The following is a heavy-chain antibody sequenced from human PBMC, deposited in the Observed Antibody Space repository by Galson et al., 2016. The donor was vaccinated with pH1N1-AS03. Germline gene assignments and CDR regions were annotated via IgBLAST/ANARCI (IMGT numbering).Heavy chain of an antibody. D-gene: IGHD5-24*01. Sequence: QSGAEVKKPGESLKISCKGFGYNFTKSWIGWVRQMPGKGLEWMGIIYPDDSDTRYSPSLQGQVTFLVDKSISTAYLQWRSLKASDTAMCSCVGQGRGNAEMSAIARHGMEVWGQGTTVIVSS. CDR3: VGQGRGNAEMSAIARHGMEV. CDR2: IYPDDSDT. CDR1: GYNFTKSW. V-gene: IGHV5-51*01. J-gene: IGHJ6*02.